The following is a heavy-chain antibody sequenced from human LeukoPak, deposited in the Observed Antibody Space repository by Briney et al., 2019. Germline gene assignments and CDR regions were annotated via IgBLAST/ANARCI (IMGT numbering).Heavy chain of an antibody. J-gene: IGHJ4*02. CDR2: ISGNSGDI. CDR3: TRDPRRLDY. CDR1: GFTFSDYY. Sequence: GGSLRLSCAVSGFTFSDYYMTWVRQAPGKGLEWLSYISGNSGDINYLDSVRGRFTISRDNAKNSLYLQMNSLTVEDTAVYYCTRDPRRLDYLGQGTLVTVSS. V-gene: IGHV3-11*05.